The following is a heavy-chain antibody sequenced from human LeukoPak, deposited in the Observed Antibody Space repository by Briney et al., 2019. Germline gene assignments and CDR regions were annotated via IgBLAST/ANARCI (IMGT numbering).Heavy chain of an antibody. J-gene: IGHJ4*02. CDR3: AKDLVGTPQGGY. CDR2: ITGSGAGT. Sequence: GGSLRLFCAASGFTFSRSAMSWVRQAPGKGLEWVSTITGSGAGTYYADSVKGRFTISRDNSKNTLYLQMNSLRAEDTAVYYCAKDLVGTPQGGYWGQGTLVTVSS. V-gene: IGHV3-23*01. CDR1: GFTFSRSA. D-gene: IGHD1-1*01.